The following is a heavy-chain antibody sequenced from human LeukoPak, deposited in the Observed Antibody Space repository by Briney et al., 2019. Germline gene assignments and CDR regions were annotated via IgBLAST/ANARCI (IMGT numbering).Heavy chain of an antibody. V-gene: IGHV1-46*01. Sequence: ASVKVSCKASGYTFTSYYMHWVRQAPGQGLEWMGIINLSGGSTSYAQKFQGRVTMTRDTSTSTVYMELSSLRSEDTAVYYCARSGYSSGWYFEYFQHWGQGTLVTVPS. J-gene: IGHJ1*01. D-gene: IGHD6-19*01. CDR1: GYTFTSYY. CDR3: ARSGYSSGWYFEYFQH. CDR2: INLSGGST.